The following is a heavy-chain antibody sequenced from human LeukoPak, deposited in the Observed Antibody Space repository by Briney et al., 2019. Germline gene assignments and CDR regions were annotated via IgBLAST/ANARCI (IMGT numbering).Heavy chain of an antibody. J-gene: IGHJ4*02. V-gene: IGHV3-23*01. CDR1: GFTFSSYA. D-gene: IGHD3-10*01. Sequence: PGGSLRLSCAASGFTFSSYAMSWVRQAAGKGLECVSAISGSGGSTYYAVSVKGRLTISRDNSKNTLYLQMNSLRAEDTAVYYCAKDLGLMVRGEFDYWGQGTLVTVSS. CDR3: AKDLGLMVRGEFDY. CDR2: ISGSGGST.